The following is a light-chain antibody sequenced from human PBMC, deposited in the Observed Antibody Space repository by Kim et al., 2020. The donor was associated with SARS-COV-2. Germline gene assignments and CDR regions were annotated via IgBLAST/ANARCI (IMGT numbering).Light chain of an antibody. V-gene: IGLV3-1*01. CDR3: QAWDSSTWV. J-gene: IGLJ3*02. CDR2: QDS. Sequence: SYELTQPPSVSVSPGQTASITCSGDKLGDKYACWYQQKPGQSPVLVIYQDSKRPSGIHERFSGSNSGNTATLTISGTQAMDEADYYCQAWDSSTWV. CDR1: KLGDKY.